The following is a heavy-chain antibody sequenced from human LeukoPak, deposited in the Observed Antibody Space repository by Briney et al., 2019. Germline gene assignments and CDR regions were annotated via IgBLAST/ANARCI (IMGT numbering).Heavy chain of an antibody. CDR2: IYYSGST. D-gene: IGHD6-19*01. CDR3: ARHRFLYSSGSRVAAFDY. Sequence: SETLSLTCTVSGGSISGDDYYWSWIRQPPGKGLEWIGYIYYSGSTNYNPSLKSRVTISVDTSKNQFSLKLSSVTAADTAVYYCARHRFLYSSGSRVAAFDYWGQGTLVTVSS. CDR1: GGSISGDDYY. V-gene: IGHV4-30-4*01. J-gene: IGHJ4*02.